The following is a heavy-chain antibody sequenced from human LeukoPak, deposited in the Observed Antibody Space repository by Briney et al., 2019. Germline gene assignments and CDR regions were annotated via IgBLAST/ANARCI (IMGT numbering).Heavy chain of an antibody. CDR3: AGGAHWAFDY. CDR1: GFTFSSYD. D-gene: IGHD7-27*01. V-gene: IGHV3-64*01. Sequence: GGSLRLSCAASGFTFSSYDMHWVRQAPGKRPEYVSAISSDGDNTNYANSVKGRFTISRDNSKNTLYLEMGSLRAEDTAVYYCAGGAHWAFDYWGQGTLVTVSS. J-gene: IGHJ4*02. CDR2: ISSDGDNT.